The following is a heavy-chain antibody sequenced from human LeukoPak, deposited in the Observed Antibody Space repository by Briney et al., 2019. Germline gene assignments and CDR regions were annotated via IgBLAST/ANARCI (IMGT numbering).Heavy chain of an antibody. J-gene: IGHJ4*01. V-gene: IGHV3-30-3*01. CDR3: ARDYYDSSGGDY. CDR2: ISYDGSNK. CDR1: GFTFSSYA. D-gene: IGHD3-22*01. Sequence: GGSLRLSCAASGFTFSSYAMHWVRQAPGKGLEWVAVISYDGSNKYYADSVKGRFTISRDNSKNTLYLQMNSLRAEDTAVYYCARDYYDSSGGDYWGHGTLVTVSS.